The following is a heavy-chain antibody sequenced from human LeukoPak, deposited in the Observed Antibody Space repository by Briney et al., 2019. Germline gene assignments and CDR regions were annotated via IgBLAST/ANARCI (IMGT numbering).Heavy chain of an antibody. Sequence: PSETLSLTCTVSGGSISSGGYYWSWIRQPPGKGLEWIGYIYYSGSTNYNPSLKSRVTISVDTSKNQFSLKLSSVTAADTAVYYCARVPIPPIAAGFGYYYGMDVWGQGTTVTVSS. J-gene: IGHJ6*02. CDR1: GGSISSGGYY. CDR2: IYYSGST. CDR3: ARVPIPPIAAGFGYYYGMDV. V-gene: IGHV4-61*08. D-gene: IGHD6-13*01.